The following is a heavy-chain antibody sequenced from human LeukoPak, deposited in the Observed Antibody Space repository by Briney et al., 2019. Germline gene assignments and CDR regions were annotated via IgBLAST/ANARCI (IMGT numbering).Heavy chain of an antibody. CDR1: GVAISSSNW. D-gene: IGHD2-15*01. V-gene: IGHV4-4*02. CDR3: ARGKGSGGSLAYFDY. J-gene: IGHJ4*02. Sequence: SGTLSLTCAVSGVAISSSNWWSWVRPPPGKGMEWIGEIYHIGSTNYNPSRKSRVTISVDKSKNQFSLKLSSVTAADTAVYYCARGKGSGGSLAYFDYWGQGTLVTVSS. CDR2: IYHIGST.